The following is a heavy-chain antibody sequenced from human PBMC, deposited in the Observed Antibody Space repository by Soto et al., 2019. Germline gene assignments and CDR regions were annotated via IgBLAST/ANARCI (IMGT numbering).Heavy chain of an antibody. Sequence: GGSLRLSCAASGFTFSSYSMNWVRQAPGKGLEWVSSISSSSSYIYYADSVKGRFTISRDNAKNSLYLQMNSLRAEDTAVYYCASCSSGWPSCPLKYWGQGTLVTVSS. CDR3: ASCSSGWPSCPLKY. J-gene: IGHJ4*02. V-gene: IGHV3-21*01. CDR2: ISSSSSYI. D-gene: IGHD6-19*01. CDR1: GFTFSSYS.